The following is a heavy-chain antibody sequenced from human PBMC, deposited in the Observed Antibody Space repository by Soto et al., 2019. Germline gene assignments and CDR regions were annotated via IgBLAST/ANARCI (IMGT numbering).Heavy chain of an antibody. Sequence: QGKLVQSGAEVKKPGSSVKVSCKASGATFSSYAISWVRQAPGQGLEWMGGIIPIFGTADYAQKFQGRVTITADESTSTGNMELSSLRSEDTAVYYCASHYDSSGYYYRGLDYWGQGTLVTVSS. V-gene: IGHV1-69*12. J-gene: IGHJ4*02. CDR3: ASHYDSSGYYYRGLDY. D-gene: IGHD3-22*01. CDR1: GATFSSYA. CDR2: IIPIFGTA.